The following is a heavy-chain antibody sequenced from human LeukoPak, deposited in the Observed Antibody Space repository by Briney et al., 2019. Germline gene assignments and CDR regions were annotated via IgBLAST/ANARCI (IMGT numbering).Heavy chain of an antibody. CDR3: ASGGYSYGFDY. CDR1: GVSISSGGYS. V-gene: IGHV4-30-2*01. CDR2: IYHNGNT. Sequence: PSETLSLTCAVSGVSISSGGYSWSWLRQPPGKGLEWIGYIYHNGNTYYSPSLKSRVTISVDRSKNQLSLKLSSVTAADTAMYYCASGGYSYGFDYWGQGTLVTVSS. D-gene: IGHD5-18*01. J-gene: IGHJ4*02.